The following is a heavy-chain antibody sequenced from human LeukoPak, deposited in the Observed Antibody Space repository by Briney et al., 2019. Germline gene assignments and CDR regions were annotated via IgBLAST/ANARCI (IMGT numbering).Heavy chain of an antibody. J-gene: IGHJ5*02. CDR3: ARALTSEYCSSTSCYTLGSNWFDP. Sequence: ASVKVSCKASGYTFTSYYMHWVRQAPGQGLEWMGIINPSGGSTSYAQKFQGRVTMTRDMSTSTVYMELGSLRSEDTAVYYCARALTSEYCSSTSCYTLGSNWFDPWGQGTLVTVSS. D-gene: IGHD2-2*02. CDR1: GYTFTSYY. CDR2: INPSGGST. V-gene: IGHV1-46*01.